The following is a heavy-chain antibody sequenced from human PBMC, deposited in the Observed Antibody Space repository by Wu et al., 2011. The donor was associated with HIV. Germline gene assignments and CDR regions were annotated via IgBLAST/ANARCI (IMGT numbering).Heavy chain of an antibody. D-gene: IGHD2-8*02. CDR2: SNPNSGDT. CDR3: AREWRYCTGGSPCPSEYLQH. J-gene: IGHJ1*01. CDR1: GYSFTGYY. Sequence: QVQLVQSGAEVKKPGASVKVSCKASGYSFTGYYMHWVRQAPGQGLEWMGWSNPNSGDTNYAHNFQGRITIIADEAASTVYMQLNRLKPDDTALYYCAREWRYCTGGSPCPSEYLQHWGQGTLV. V-gene: IGHV1-2*02.